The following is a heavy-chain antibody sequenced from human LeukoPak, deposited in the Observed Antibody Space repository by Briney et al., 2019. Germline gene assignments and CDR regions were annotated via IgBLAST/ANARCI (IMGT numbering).Heavy chain of an antibody. CDR1: GGTFSSYA. CDR3: ARSVRTAMDYFDY. V-gene: IGHV1-69*13. J-gene: IGHJ4*02. Sequence: SVRVSCKASGGTFSSYAISWVRQAPGQGLEWMGGIITIFGTANYAQKFQGRVTITADESTSTAYMELSSLRSEDTAVYYCARSVRTAMDYFDYWGQGTLVTVSS. CDR2: IITIFGTA. D-gene: IGHD5-18*01.